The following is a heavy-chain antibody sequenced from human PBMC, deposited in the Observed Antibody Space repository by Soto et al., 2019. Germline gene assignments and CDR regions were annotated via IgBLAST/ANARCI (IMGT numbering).Heavy chain of an antibody. J-gene: IGHJ6*02. V-gene: IGHV3-33*01. CDR2: IWYDGSNK. Sequence: QVQLVESGGGVVQPGRSLRLSCAASGFTFSSYGMHWVRQAPGKGLEWVAVIWYDGSNKYYADSVKGRFTISRDNSKNMLYLQMNSLRAEHTAVYYCARDSHYYGSESPDGMDVWGQGTTVTVSS. D-gene: IGHD3-10*01. CDR3: ARDSHYYGSESPDGMDV. CDR1: GFTFSSYG.